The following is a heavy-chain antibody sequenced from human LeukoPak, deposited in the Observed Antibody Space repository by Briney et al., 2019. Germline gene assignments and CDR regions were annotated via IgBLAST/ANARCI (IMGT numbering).Heavy chain of an antibody. D-gene: IGHD3-22*01. CDR3: ARHYDSSAYWYYFDY. J-gene: IGHJ4*02. Sequence: SETLSLTCTVSGGSISSYYWSWIRQPPGKGLEWIGYIYYSGSTDYNPSLKSRVTISVDTSKNQFSLRLSSVTAADTAVYFCARHYDSSAYWYYFDYWGQGTLVTVSS. CDR2: IYYSGST. CDR1: GGSISSYY. V-gene: IGHV4-59*08.